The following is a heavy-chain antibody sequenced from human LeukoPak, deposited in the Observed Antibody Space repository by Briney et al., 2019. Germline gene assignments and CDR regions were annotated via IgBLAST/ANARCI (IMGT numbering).Heavy chain of an antibody. J-gene: IGHJ4*02. CDR3: ARESRDSSSQNRFFDY. CDR1: GGSISSGGYY. V-gene: IGHV4-30-2*01. CDR2: IYHSGST. D-gene: IGHD6-13*01. Sequence: TLSLTCTVSGGSISSGGYYWSWIRQPPGKGLEWIGYIYHSGSTYYNPSLKSRVTISVDRSKNQFSLKLGSVTATDTAVYYCARESRDSSSQNRFFDYWGQGTLVTVSS.